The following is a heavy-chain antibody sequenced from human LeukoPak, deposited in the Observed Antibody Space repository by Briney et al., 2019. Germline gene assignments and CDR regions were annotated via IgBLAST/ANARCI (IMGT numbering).Heavy chain of an antibody. CDR3: ARGGTMIVVVFFDY. D-gene: IGHD3-22*01. V-gene: IGHV4-4*02. J-gene: IGHJ4*02. CDR2: IYHSGNT. CDR1: VGSISSSNW. Sequence: SGTLSLTCAVSVGSISSSNWWSWVRQPPGRGLEWIGEIYHSGNTNYNPSLKSRITISLDKSKNQFSLKLSSVTAADTAVYYCARGGTMIVVVFFDYWGQGTLVTVSS.